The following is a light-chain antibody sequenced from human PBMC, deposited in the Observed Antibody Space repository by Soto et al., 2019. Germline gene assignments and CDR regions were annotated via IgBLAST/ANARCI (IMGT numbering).Light chain of an antibody. CDR3: SSYTTSNTPLYV. J-gene: IGLJ1*01. Sequence: QSVLTQPASVSGSPGQSITISCTGTSSDVGGYNYVSWYQQYPGKAPKLMIYEVSNRPSGVSNRFSGSQSGNTASLTISGLQAEDEANYYCSSYTTSNTPLYVFGTGTKVTVL. CDR1: SSDVGGYNY. V-gene: IGLV2-14*01. CDR2: EVS.